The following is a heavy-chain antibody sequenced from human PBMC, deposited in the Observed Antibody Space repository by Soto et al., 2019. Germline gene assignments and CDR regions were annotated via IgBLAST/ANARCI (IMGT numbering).Heavy chain of an antibody. V-gene: IGHV3-21*01. Sequence: EVQLVESGGGLVKPGGSLRLSCAASGFTFSSYSMNWVRQAPGKGLEWVSSISSSSSYIYYADSVKGRFTISRDNAKNSLYLQMNSLRAEDTAVYYCARDEPGYVGFRVDYWGQGTLVTVSS. CDR1: GFTFSSYS. D-gene: IGHD5-12*01. CDR2: ISSSSSYI. J-gene: IGHJ4*02. CDR3: ARDEPGYVGFRVDY.